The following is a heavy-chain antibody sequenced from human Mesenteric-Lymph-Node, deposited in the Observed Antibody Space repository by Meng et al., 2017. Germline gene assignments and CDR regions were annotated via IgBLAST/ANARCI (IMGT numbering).Heavy chain of an antibody. CDR3: ARDGHHYYGLDV. J-gene: IGHJ6*02. V-gene: IGHV3-7*01. CDR1: GFILSSYE. CDR2: IKQDGSEK. Sequence: GESLKISCAASGFILSSYEMNWVRQAPGKGLEWVANIKQDGSEKYYVDSVKGRFTISRDNAKNSLYLQMNSLRAEDTAVYYCARDGHHYYGLDVWGLGTTVTVSS.